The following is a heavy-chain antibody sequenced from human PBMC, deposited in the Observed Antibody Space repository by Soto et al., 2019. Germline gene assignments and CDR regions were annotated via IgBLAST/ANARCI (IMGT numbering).Heavy chain of an antibody. Sequence: PTQTLTLTFTFSGFSLRTNGMGVGGVGQPPGKALEWLSLIYWHNDKRYSPSLSNRLTVTKDDSKNQVVLTMTDMDPVDTGTGYCVHRQRDSGPSGDYWGPGILDTVSS. J-gene: IGHJ4*02. V-gene: IGHV2-5*01. CDR3: VHRQRDSGPSGDY. CDR1: GFSLRTNGMG. D-gene: IGHD3-10*01. CDR2: IYWHNDK.